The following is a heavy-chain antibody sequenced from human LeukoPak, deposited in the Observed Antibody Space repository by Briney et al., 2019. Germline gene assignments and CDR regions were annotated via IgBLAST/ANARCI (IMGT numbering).Heavy chain of an antibody. Sequence: GGSLRLSCAASGFSFTSYGMSWVRQAPGKGLEWVSVISGSGGTTCYADSVKGRFTISSDNSRTTLYLQMRSLRAEDTAVYYCTRLWNFGDYWGQGALVTVSS. CDR1: GFSFTSYG. CDR2: ISGSGGTT. CDR3: TRLWNFGDY. V-gene: IGHV3-23*01. J-gene: IGHJ4*02. D-gene: IGHD1-7*01.